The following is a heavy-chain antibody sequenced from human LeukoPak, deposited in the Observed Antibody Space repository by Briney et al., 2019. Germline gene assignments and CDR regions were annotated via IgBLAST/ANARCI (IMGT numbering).Heavy chain of an antibody. CDR2: IYHSGST. Sequence: SETLSLTCTVSGYSISSGYYWGWIRQPPGKGLEWIGSIYHSGSTYYNPSLKSRVTISVDTPKNQFSLKLSSVTAADTAVYYCARDRQGYGDYGEYYFDYWGQGTLVTVSS. D-gene: IGHD4-17*01. CDR3: ARDRQGYGDYGEYYFDY. J-gene: IGHJ4*02. V-gene: IGHV4-38-2*02. CDR1: GYSISSGYY.